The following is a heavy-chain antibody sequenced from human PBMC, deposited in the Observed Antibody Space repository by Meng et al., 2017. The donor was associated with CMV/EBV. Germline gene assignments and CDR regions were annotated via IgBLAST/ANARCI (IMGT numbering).Heavy chain of an antibody. J-gene: IGHJ4*01. CDR1: GFTFSSYW. CDR2: INSDGSST. D-gene: IGHD6-13*01. V-gene: IGHV3-74*01. CDR3: AGAYSSDY. Sequence: GESLMTSCAASGFTFSSYWMNWVRQAPGKGLVWVSRINSDGSSTSYADSVKGRFTITRDNAKNTLYLQMNSLRAEDTAVYYCAGAYSSDYWGQGTLVTVSS.